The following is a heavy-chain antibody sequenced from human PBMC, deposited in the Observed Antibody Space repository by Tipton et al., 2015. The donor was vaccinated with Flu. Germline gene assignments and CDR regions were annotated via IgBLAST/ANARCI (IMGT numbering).Heavy chain of an antibody. CDR1: GGSISSSSYY. Sequence: TLSLTCTVSGGSISSSSYYWSWIRQPAGKGLEWIGRIYTSGSTNYNPSLKSRVTISLDTSKNQFSLKLSSVTAADTAVYYCARYTSSWDPPRDWGQGTLVTVSS. D-gene: IGHD6-13*01. CDR3: ARYTSSWDPPRD. J-gene: IGHJ1*01. CDR2: IYTSGST. V-gene: IGHV4-61*02.